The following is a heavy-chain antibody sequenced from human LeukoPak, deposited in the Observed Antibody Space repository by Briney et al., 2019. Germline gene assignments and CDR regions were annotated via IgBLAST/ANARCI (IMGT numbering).Heavy chain of an antibody. CDR3: ARLNDYSNTPFDY. V-gene: IGHV4-59*01. CDR2: IHSSGST. D-gene: IGHD1-1*01. J-gene: IGHJ4*02. CDR1: GGSISGYY. Sequence: PSETLSLTCTVSGGSISGYYWSWIWQPPGKGLEWIGYIHSSGSTKSNPSLKSRVTIYVDPSKKQFSLKLSSVTTADTAVYYCARLNDYSNTPFDYWGQGSLVTVSS.